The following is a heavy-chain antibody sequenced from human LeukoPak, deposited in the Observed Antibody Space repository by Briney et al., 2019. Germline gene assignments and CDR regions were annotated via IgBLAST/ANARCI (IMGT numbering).Heavy chain of an antibody. CDR3: ARGRGGE. J-gene: IGHJ4*02. CDR2: ISSKGFT. V-gene: IGHV3-53*01. D-gene: IGHD2-15*01. Sequence: GGSLRLSSAVASVAVNSYLMGWVRQVPGKGLEWVSIISSKGFTYYEDSVKGRFAISRDNFKNSLYLEMNGLRAEDTAFYYWARGRGGEWGQGALVTVSS. CDR1: SVAVNSYL.